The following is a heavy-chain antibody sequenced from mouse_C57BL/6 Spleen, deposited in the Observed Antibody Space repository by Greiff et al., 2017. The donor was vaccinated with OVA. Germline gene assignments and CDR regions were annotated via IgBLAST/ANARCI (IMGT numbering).Heavy chain of an antibody. D-gene: IGHD1-1*01. CDR2: INYDGSST. CDR3: ARDYDYGSSWCFDV. Sequence: EVKVVESEGGLVQPGSSMKLSCTASGFTFSDYYMAWVRQVPEKGLEWVANINYDGSSTYYLDSLKSRFIISRDNAKNILYLQMSSLKSEDTATYYCARDYDYGSSWCFDVWGTGTTVTVSS. J-gene: IGHJ1*03. V-gene: IGHV5-16*01. CDR1: GFTFSDYY.